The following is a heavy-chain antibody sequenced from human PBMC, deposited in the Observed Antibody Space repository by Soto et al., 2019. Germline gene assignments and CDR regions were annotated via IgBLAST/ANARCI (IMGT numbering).Heavy chain of an antibody. CDR2: INWNDDE. D-gene: IGHD2-15*01. V-gene: IGHV2-5*01. CDR1: GFSLNTRAVG. J-gene: IGHJ3*02. Sequence: QITLKESGPTLVKPTQTLTLTCTFSGFSLNTRAVGVGWIRQPPGKALEWLALINWNDDERYSPSVKDRLTITKDTSRNHVVLTMTNVDPVDTATYYCAHRHDLGGFDIWGQGTTVTVSS. CDR3: AHRHDLGGFDI.